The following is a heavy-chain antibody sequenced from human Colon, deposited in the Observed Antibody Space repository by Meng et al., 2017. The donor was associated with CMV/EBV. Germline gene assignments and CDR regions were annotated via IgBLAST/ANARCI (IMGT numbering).Heavy chain of an antibody. CDR2: ISGSDGRT. CDR1: GFTFSTYE. J-gene: IGHJ4*02. Sequence: GEALMISWVGSGFTFSTYEFNWVRQAPGEGLEWISIISGSDGRTHYADSVKGRFTISRDNSKNTLYLQMNNLRAEDTAIYYCAKDGLSFCGGNCYHYIDDWGRGTLVTVSS. CDR3: AKDGLSFCGGNCYHYIDD. D-gene: IGHD2-21*01. V-gene: IGHV3-23*01.